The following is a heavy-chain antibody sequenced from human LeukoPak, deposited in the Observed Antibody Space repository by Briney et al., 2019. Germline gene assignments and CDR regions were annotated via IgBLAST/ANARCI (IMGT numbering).Heavy chain of an antibody. J-gene: IGHJ4*02. CDR1: GGSISSYY. V-gene: IGHV4-59*01. CDR3: ARYRSGFLDY. CDR2: IYQSGST. Sequence: PSETLSLTCTVSGGSISSYYWSWTRQPPGKGLQRIGYIYQSGSTNYNPPLKSRVTISVDTSKNQFSLKLSSVTAADTAVYFCARYRSGFLDYWGEGTLVSVFS. D-gene: IGHD6-19*01.